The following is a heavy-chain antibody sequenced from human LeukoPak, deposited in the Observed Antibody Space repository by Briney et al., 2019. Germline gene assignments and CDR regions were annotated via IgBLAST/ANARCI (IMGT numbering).Heavy chain of an antibody. D-gene: IGHD4/OR15-4a*01. J-gene: IGHJ3*02. Sequence: PSETLSLTCTVSGVSVSSGNYYWSWIRQPPGKGLEWIGYVYKSGGTNYNPSLKGRVTISVDTSKNQFSLKLSSVTTADTAVYYCAGISLTMRDAFDIWGQGTTVTVST. CDR3: AGISLTMRDAFDI. CDR1: GVSVSSGNYY. V-gene: IGHV4-61*01. CDR2: VYKSGGT.